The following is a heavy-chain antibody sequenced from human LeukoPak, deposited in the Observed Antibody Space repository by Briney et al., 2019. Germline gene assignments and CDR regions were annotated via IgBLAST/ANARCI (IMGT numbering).Heavy chain of an antibody. CDR3: ARLRFLEWLSDYNWFDP. V-gene: IGHV3-66*01. D-gene: IGHD3-3*01. J-gene: IGHJ5*02. CDR2: IYSGGST. CDR1: GFTVSSNY. Sequence: PGGSLRLSCAASGFTVSSNYMSWVRQAPGKGLEWVSVIYSGGSTYYADSVKGRFTISRDNSKNTLYLQMNSLRAEDTAVYYCARLRFLEWLSDYNWFDPWGQGTLVTVSS.